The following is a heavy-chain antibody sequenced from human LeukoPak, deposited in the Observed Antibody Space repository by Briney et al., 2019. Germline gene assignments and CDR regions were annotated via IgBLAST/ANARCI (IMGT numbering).Heavy chain of an antibody. CDR2: ISGSGGNT. CDR1: GFTFSSYS. V-gene: IGHV3-23*01. Sequence: GGSLRLSCAASGFTFSSYSMNWVRQAPGKGLEWVSAISGSGGNTYYADSVKGRFTISRDNSKNTLYLQMNSLRAEDTAVYYCAKGGYSYGYADYWGQGTLVTVSS. CDR3: AKGGYSYGYADY. D-gene: IGHD5-18*01. J-gene: IGHJ4*02.